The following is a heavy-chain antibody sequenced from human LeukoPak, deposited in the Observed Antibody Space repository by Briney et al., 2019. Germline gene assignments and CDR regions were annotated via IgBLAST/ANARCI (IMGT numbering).Heavy chain of an antibody. J-gene: IGHJ6*02. Sequence: EVSVKVSCKASGYTFTSYGISWVRQAPGQGLEWMGWISTYNGNTNYAQKLQGRVTMTTDTSTSTAYMELRSLRSDDTAVYYCARKKWTTIPPNHYGMDVWGQGTTVTVSS. V-gene: IGHV1-18*01. CDR1: GYTFTSYG. CDR2: ISTYNGNT. CDR3: ARKKWTTIPPNHYGMDV. D-gene: IGHD5-12*01.